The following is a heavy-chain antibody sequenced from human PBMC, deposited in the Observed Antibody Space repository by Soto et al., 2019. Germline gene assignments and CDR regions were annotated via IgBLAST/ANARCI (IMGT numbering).Heavy chain of an antibody. CDR1: GGSFSGYY. J-gene: IGHJ5*02. D-gene: IGHD2-21*01. CDR3: ARIYCGGDCSAGGWFDP. Sequence: QVQLQQWGAGLLKPSETLSLTCAVYGGSFSGYYWSWIRQPPGKGLEWIGEINHSGSTNYNPSLKSRVTISVDTSKNHFSLKLSSVTAADTAVYYCARIYCGGDCSAGGWFDPWGQGTLVTVSS. V-gene: IGHV4-34*01. CDR2: INHSGST.